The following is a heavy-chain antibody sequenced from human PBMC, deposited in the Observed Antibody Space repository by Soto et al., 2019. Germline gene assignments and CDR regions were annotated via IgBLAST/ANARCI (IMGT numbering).Heavy chain of an antibody. J-gene: IGHJ4*02. CDR1: GGSISSYY. Sequence: PSETLSLPCTVSGGSISSYYWSWIRQPPGKGLEWIGYIYYSGSTNYNPSLKSRVTISVDTSKNQFSLKLSSVTAADTAVYYCARTNHYGDSSPDYWGQGTLVTVSS. CDR2: IYYSGST. V-gene: IGHV4-59*01. CDR3: ARTNHYGDSSPDY. D-gene: IGHD4-17*01.